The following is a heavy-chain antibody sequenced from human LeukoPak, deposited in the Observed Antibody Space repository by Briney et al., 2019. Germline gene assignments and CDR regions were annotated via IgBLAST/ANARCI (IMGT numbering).Heavy chain of an antibody. J-gene: IGHJ4*02. CDR1: GFTFKAYW. CDR3: ARLRYTYGKNFDY. D-gene: IGHD5-18*01. CDR2: IQQDGSEK. Sequence: GGSLRLSCEASGFTFKAYWMSWVRQAPGTGLDWVANIQQDGSEKNYVDSVKGRFTISRDNARNSLYLEMNSLRAEDTAVYYCARLRYTYGKNFDYWGQGTLVTVSS. V-gene: IGHV3-7*01.